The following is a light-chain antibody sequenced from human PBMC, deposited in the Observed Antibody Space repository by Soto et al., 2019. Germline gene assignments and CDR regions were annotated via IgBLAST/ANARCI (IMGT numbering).Light chain of an antibody. Sequence: DIVMTQSPDSLAVSLGERATINCKSSQSVLYSSNNKNYLAWYQQKPGQPPKLLIYWASTRESGVPDRFSGSGSGTDFTLTSSSLQAEDVAVSYCQQYFRPWTFGQGTKVEIK. J-gene: IGKJ1*01. CDR1: QSVLYSSNNKNY. CDR2: WAS. V-gene: IGKV4-1*01. CDR3: QQYFRPWT.